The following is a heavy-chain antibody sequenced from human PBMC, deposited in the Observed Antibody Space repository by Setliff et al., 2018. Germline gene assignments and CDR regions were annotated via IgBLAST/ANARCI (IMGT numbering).Heavy chain of an antibody. CDR2: INPAGAKT. CDR3: ARRSATAGQGGFDI. J-gene: IGHJ3*02. D-gene: IGHD6-19*01. Sequence: PGGSLRLSCAVSGLTFSSYAMNWVRQAPGKGLEWVSNINPAGAKTYYADSVKGRFTISRDNSRNTLYLQMNNLRAEDTALYYCARRSATAGQGGFDIWGQGTMVTVSS. CDR1: GLTFSSYA. V-gene: IGHV3-23*01.